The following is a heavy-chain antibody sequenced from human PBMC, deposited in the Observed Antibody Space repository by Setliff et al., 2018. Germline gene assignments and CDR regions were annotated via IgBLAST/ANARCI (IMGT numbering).Heavy chain of an antibody. CDR2: IHYSGST. D-gene: IGHD2-15*01. CDR3: ARTRYGLGGRPY. CDR1: GDSISGDY. J-gene: IGHJ4*02. V-gene: IGHV4-59*01. Sequence: PSETLSLTCTVSGDSISGDYWSWIRQPPGKGLEWIGFIHYSGSTNYNPSPKSRVTISLDTPKNQFSLRLSSVTAADTAVYYCARTRYGLGGRPYWGQGTLVTVSS.